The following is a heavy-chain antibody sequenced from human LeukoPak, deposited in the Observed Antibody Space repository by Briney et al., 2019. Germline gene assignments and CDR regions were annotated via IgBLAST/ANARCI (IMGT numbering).Heavy chain of an antibody. CDR1: GDSVSSNNGA. V-gene: IGHV6-1*01. CDR3: ARDLGNTGWYTFDY. Sequence: SQTLSLTCDISGDSVSSNNGAWNWLRQSPSRGLEWLGRTYYRSKWYNDYAGSLNGRITISPDTSKNQFSLHLNSVTPEDTAVYCCARDLGNTGWYTFDYWGQGILVTVSS. CDR2: TYYRSKWYN. D-gene: IGHD6-19*01. J-gene: IGHJ4*02.